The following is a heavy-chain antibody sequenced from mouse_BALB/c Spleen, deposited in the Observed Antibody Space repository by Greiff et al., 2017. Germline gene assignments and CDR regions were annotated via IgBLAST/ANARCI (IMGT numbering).Heavy chain of an antibody. CDR3: ARGGGWFAY. D-gene: IGHD1-1*02. V-gene: IGHV5-17*02. Sequence: EVKLMESGGGLVQPGGSRKLSCAASGFTFSSFGMHWVRQAPEKGLEWVAYISSGSSTIYYADTVKGRFTISRDNPKNTLFLQMTSLRSEDTAMYYCARGGGWFAYWGQGTLVTVSA. J-gene: IGHJ3*01. CDR2: ISSGSSTI. CDR1: GFTFSSFG.